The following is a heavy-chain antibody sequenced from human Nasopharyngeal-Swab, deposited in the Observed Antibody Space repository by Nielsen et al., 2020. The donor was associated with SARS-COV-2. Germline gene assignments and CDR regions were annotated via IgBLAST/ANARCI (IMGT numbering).Heavy chain of an antibody. D-gene: IGHD3-16*01. J-gene: IGHJ4*02. CDR2: ISADGSGK. CDR3: AKEDDGHSQIDY. CDR1: GFTFSRNS. Sequence: GESLKISCAASGFTFSRNSIHWVRQAPGKGPEWVAVISADGSGKYYADSVKGRFTISRDNSNNTLYLQMNSLTVEDAALYYCAKEDDGHSQIDYWGQGTLVTVFS. V-gene: IGHV3-30*18.